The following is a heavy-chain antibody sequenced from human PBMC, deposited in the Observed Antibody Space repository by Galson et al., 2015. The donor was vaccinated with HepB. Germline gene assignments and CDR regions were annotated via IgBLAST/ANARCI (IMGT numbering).Heavy chain of an antibody. CDR2: IYWDDDK. CDR1: GFSLSTSGVG. CDR3: AHKFMVRGVIPEPNFDY. V-gene: IGHV2-5*05. D-gene: IGHD3-10*01. Sequence: PALVKPTQTLTLTCTFSGFSLSTSGVGVGWIRQPPGKALEWLALIYWDDDKRYGPSLKSRLTITKDTSKNQVVLTMTNMDPVDTATYYCAHKFMVRGVIPEPNFDYWGQGTLVTVSS. J-gene: IGHJ4*02.